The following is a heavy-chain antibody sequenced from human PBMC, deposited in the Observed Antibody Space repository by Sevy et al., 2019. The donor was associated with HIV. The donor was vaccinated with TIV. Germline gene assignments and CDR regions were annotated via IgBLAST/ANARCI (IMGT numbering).Heavy chain of an antibody. Sequence: GSLRLSCAASGFTFSSYAMHWVRQAPGKGLEWVAVISYDGSNKYYADSVKGRFTISRDNSKNTLYLQMNSLRAEDTAVYYCASDYSNYYYGMDVWGQGTTVTVSS. CDR3: ASDYSNYYYGMDV. CDR1: GFTFSSYA. D-gene: IGHD4-4*01. CDR2: ISYDGSNK. V-gene: IGHV3-30*04. J-gene: IGHJ6*02.